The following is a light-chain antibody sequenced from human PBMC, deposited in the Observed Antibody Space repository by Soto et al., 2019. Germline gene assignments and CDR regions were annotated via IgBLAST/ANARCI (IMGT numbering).Light chain of an antibody. CDR3: CSYAGSSTPYV. Sequence: QSALTQPASVSGSPGQSITTSCTGTSSDVGSYNLVSWYQQHPGKVPKLMIYEVSKRPSGVSNRFSGSKSGNTASLTISGLQAEDEADYYCCSYAGSSTPYVFGTGTKVTVL. CDR2: EVS. V-gene: IGLV2-23*02. CDR1: SSDVGSYNL. J-gene: IGLJ1*01.